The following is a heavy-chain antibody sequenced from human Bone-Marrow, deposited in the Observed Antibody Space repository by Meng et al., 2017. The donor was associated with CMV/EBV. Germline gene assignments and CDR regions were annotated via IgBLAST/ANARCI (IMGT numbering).Heavy chain of an antibody. D-gene: IGHD6-13*01. CDR2: IYHSGST. J-gene: IGHJ4*02. V-gene: IGHV4-38-2*02. CDR1: GYSISSGYY. Sequence: SETLSLTCTVSGYSISSGYYWGWIRQPPGKGLEWIGSIYHSGSTYYNPSLKSRVTISVDTSKNQFSLKLSSVTAADTAVYYCARDSLAAAGHWGQGTLVTVSS. CDR3: ARDSLAAAGH.